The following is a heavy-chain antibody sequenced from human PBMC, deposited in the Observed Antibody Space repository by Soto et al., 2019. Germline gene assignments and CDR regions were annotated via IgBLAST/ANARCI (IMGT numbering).Heavy chain of an antibody. CDR2: ITNTGETI. V-gene: IGHV3-48*02. J-gene: IGHJ6*02. CDR1: GFTFSTYN. Sequence: EVQMVESGGGLVQPGGSLRLSCAGSGFTFSTYNMDWVRQAPGKGLEWISYITNTGETIYYADSVRGRFTISRDNAKNALFLQMNSLRDEDTAVYYCARDGERGYDRDVWGQGTTVTVSS. CDR3: ARDGERGYDRDV.